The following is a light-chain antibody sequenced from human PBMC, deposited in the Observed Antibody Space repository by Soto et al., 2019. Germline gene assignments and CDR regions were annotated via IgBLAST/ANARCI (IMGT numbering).Light chain of an antibody. CDR2: EVY. V-gene: IGLV2-8*01. CDR3: TSYAGCNNG. CDR1: SSDVGGYNY. Sequence: QSVLTQPPSASGSPGQSVTISCTGTSSDVGGYNYVSWYQQNPGKVHKLMIYEVYKRPSGVPDRFSGSKSGNTASLTVSGLQSEYEADYYCTSYAGCNNGFGTGTKLTVL. J-gene: IGLJ1*01.